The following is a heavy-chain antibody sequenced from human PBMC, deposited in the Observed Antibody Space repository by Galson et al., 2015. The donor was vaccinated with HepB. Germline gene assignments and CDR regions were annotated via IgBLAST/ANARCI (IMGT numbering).Heavy chain of an antibody. J-gene: IGHJ4*02. Sequence: QSGAEVKKPGESLKISCKGTGFTFSNYRIDWVRQMPGKGLEWMGIIFPANSDTRYSPSFQGQVTISADKSISTVYLQWSSLKASDTAMYYCARRYYDSSGYFPDYWGQGTLVTVSS. CDR1: GFTFSNYR. V-gene: IGHV5-51*01. CDR2: IFPANSDT. CDR3: ARRYYDSSGYFPDY. D-gene: IGHD3-22*01.